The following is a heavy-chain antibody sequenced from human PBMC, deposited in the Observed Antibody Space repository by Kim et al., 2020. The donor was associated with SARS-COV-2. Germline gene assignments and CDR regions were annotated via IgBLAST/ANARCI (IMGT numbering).Heavy chain of an antibody. Sequence: TGYGPAVQGQATISADKSISTAYLQWSSLKASDTAMYYCARQGSSGYRDYWGQGTLVTVSS. J-gene: IGHJ4*02. CDR2: T. V-gene: IGHV5-51*01. CDR3: ARQGSSGYRDY. D-gene: IGHD3-22*01.